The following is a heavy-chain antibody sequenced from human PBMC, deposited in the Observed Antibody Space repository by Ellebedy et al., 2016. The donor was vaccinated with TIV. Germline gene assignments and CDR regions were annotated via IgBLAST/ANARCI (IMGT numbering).Heavy chain of an antibody. CDR1: GFTFSSYS. Sequence: GESLKISXAASGFTFSSYSMNWVRQAPGKGLEWVSYISSSSSTIYYADSVKGRFTISRDNSQKTLYLQMNSLRAEDTAVYYCARDRPEWLLYAPDYWGQGTLVTVSS. V-gene: IGHV3-48*01. CDR3: ARDRPEWLLYAPDY. CDR2: ISSSSSTI. J-gene: IGHJ4*02. D-gene: IGHD3-3*01.